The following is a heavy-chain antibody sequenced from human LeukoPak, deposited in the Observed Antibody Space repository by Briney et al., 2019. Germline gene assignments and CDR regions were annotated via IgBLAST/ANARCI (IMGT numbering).Heavy chain of an antibody. CDR3: ARDSMITFGGTHYMDV. CDR1: GYSISSGNY. D-gene: IGHD3-16*01. V-gene: IGHV4-38-2*02. Sequence: SETLSLTCSVSGYSISSGNYWGWIRLPPGKGLQWIGSIYHSGSTYYNPSLKSRVTVSVDTSKNQFSLKLSSVTAADTAVYYCARDSMITFGGTHYMDVWGKGTTVTVSS. CDR2: IYHSGST. J-gene: IGHJ6*03.